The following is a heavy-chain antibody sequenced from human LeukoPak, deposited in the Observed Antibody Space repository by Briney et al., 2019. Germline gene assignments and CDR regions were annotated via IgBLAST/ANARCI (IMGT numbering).Heavy chain of an antibody. J-gene: IGHJ4*02. CDR2: IIPIFGTA. Sequence: SVKVSCKASGGTFSSYAISWVRQAPGQGLEWMGGIIPIFGTANYAQKFQGRVTITADESTSKAYMELSSLRSEDTAVYYCARAFSQYYDILTGYHSFDYWGQGTLVTVSS. D-gene: IGHD3-9*01. CDR1: GGTFSSYA. CDR3: ARAFSQYYDILTGYHSFDY. V-gene: IGHV1-69*01.